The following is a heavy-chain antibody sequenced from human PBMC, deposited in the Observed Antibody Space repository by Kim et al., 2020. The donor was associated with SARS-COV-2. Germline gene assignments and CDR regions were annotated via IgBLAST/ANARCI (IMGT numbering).Heavy chain of an antibody. D-gene: IGHD3-16*02. CDR1: GDSIDNGHR. Sequence: SETLSLTCTVSGDSIDNGHRRGWVRQTPGRGLEWIGSIYHSGTAYYNLSLKSRVIMSVDPSKYQFSLRLTSMSAADTGVYYCVRDFYRDSLGRYWGQGTLVTVSS. CDR2: IYHSGTA. J-gene: IGHJ4*02. CDR3: VRDFYRDSLGRY. V-gene: IGHV4-38-2*02.